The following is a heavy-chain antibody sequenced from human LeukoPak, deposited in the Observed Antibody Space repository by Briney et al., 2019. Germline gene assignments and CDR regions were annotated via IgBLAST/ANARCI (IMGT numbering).Heavy chain of an antibody. CDR1: GFTFSNYA. CDR3: AKGRYESSGFNWAA. D-gene: IGHD3-22*01. Sequence: GGSLRLSCAASGFTFSNYAMTWVRQAPGKGLEWVSALSGSGGSAYYADSVKGRFTSSRDNAKNTLYPQMNSLRAEDTAVYYCAKGRYESSGFNWAAWGQGTLVTVSS. J-gene: IGHJ4*02. CDR2: LSGSGGSA. V-gene: IGHV3-23*01.